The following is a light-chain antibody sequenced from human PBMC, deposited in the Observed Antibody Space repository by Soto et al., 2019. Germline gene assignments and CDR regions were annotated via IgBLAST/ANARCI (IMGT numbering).Light chain of an antibody. CDR1: SSDVGGYNY. CDR3: CSYTTSSTYV. V-gene: IGLV2-14*03. CDR2: DVS. J-gene: IGLJ1*01. Sequence: QSALTQPASVSGSPGQSIAISCTGTSSDVGGYNYVSWYQQHPGKAPKLMIYDVSNRPSGVSNRFSGSKSGNTASLTISGLQAEGEADYYCCSYTTSSTYVFGTGTKLTVL.